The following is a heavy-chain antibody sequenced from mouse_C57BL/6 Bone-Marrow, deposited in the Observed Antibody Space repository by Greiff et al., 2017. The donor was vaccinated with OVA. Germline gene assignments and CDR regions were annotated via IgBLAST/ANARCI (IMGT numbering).Heavy chain of an antibody. V-gene: IGHV1-72*01. CDR1: GYTFTSYW. Sequence: QVQLQQPGAELVKPGASVKLSCKASGYTFTSYWMPWVKQRPGRGLEWIGRIDPNSGGTKYNEKFKSKATLTVDKPSSTAYMQRSSRTSEDSAVYECAIEGPYDGYKAGFAYWGQGTLVTVSA. CDR2: IDPNSGGT. D-gene: IGHD2-3*01. J-gene: IGHJ3*01. CDR3: AIEGPYDGYKAGFAY.